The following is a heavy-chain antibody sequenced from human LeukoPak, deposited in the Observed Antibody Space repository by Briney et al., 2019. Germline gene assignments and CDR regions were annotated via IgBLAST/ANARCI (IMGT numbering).Heavy chain of an antibody. Sequence: GGSLRLSCAASGFTFSSFGMSWVRQAPGKGLEWVSAISSTGGTAYYADSVKGRFTISRDNSKNTLYLQMNSLRAEDTAIYYCAKNGDRGAYCSGGSCYPYYYYNMDVWGKGTTVTISS. CDR1: GFTFSSFG. CDR3: AKNGDRGAYCSGGSCYPYYYYNMDV. J-gene: IGHJ6*03. V-gene: IGHV3-23*01. D-gene: IGHD2-15*01. CDR2: ISSTGGTA.